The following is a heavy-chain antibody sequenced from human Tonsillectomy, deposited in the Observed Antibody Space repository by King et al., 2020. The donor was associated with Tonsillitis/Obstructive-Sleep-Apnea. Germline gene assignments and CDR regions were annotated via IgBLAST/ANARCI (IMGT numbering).Heavy chain of an antibody. J-gene: IGHJ4*02. V-gene: IGHV4-39*01. CDR3: GAALGTVTTYTDY. Sequence: QLQESGPGLVKPSETLSLTCTVSGGSISSSSFYWGWIRQPPGKGLEWIGSIYNSGSTSSNPSLKSRVTISVDTSSNQFSLKLGSVTAADTAVYYCGAALGTVTTYTDYWGQGTLVTVSS. D-gene: IGHD4-17*01. CDR1: GGSISSSSFY. CDR2: IYNSGST.